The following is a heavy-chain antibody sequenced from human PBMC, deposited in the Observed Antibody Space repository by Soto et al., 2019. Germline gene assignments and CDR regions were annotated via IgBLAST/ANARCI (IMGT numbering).Heavy chain of an antibody. V-gene: IGHV4-34*01. CDR3: ARVSPSSWFDAGYFQH. J-gene: IGHJ1*01. CDR1: GGSFSGYY. D-gene: IGHD6-13*01. Sequence: SETLSLTCAVYGGSFSGYYWSWIRQPPGKGLEWIGEINHSGSTNYNPSLKSRVTISVDTSKNQFSLKLSSVTAADTAVYYCARVSPSSWFDAGYFQHWGQGTLVTVSS. CDR2: INHSGST.